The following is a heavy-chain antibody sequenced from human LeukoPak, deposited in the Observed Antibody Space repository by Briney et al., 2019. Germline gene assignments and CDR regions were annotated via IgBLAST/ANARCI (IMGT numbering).Heavy chain of an antibody. J-gene: IGHJ6*03. Sequence: SVKVSCKASGGTFSSYAISWVRQAPGQGLEWMGGIIPIFGTANYAQKFQGRVTITADESTSTAYMELSSLRSEDTAVYYCARQDYDSSGYFNYYYMDVWGKGTTVTISS. V-gene: IGHV1-69*13. CDR1: GGTFSSYA. CDR2: IIPIFGTA. CDR3: ARQDYDSSGYFNYYYMDV. D-gene: IGHD3-22*01.